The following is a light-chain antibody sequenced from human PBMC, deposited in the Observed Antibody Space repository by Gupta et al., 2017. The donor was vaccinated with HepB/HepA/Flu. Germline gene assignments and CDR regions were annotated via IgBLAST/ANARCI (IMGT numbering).Light chain of an antibody. J-gene: IGLJ2*01. Sequence: QSVVTQEPSLTVSLGGPVTFICSSSTGNVTSGHYPYWFQQKPGQVLKNVIYNTNSKHTWTPARFSGSLLRGKAALTLSGALHEDEADYYCLLDYDAARVFGGGTKLTVL. V-gene: IGLV7-46*01. CDR2: NTN. CDR3: LLDYDAARV. CDR1: TGNVTSGHY.